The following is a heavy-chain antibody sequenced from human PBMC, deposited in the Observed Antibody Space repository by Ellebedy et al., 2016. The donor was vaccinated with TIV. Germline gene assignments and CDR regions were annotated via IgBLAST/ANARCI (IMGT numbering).Heavy chain of an antibody. CDR2: ITHSGST. CDR1: GESINTYY. V-gene: IGHV4-59*01. J-gene: IGHJ5*02. Sequence: MPSETLSLTCTVSGESINTYYWSWIRQPPGKGLEWIGYITHSGSTNYSPSLKSRVTMSLDTSKNQVSLELTSVTASDTALYYCARGMTAVNPWGQGTLATVSS. CDR3: ARGMTAVNP. D-gene: IGHD4-17*01.